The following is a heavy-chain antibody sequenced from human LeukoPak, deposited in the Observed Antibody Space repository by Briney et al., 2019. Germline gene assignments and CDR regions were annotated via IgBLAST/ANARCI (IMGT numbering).Heavy chain of an antibody. Sequence: GGSLRLSCAGSGFTFSGFSMHWVRQTPGRGLEYVSAINGAGDRTYYADSVKGRFSISRDNSKNTLYLQMGNLRGEDMALYFCARIGMENFYDPWGQGTLVTVSA. CDR3: ARIGMENFYDP. V-gene: IGHV3-64*02. D-gene: IGHD1-7*01. J-gene: IGHJ5*02. CDR1: GFTFSGFS. CDR2: INGAGDRT.